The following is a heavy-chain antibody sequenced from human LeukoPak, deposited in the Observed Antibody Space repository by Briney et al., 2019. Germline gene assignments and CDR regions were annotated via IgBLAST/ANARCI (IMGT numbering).Heavy chain of an antibody. V-gene: IGHV4-38-2*02. D-gene: IGHD3-16*01. Sequence: PSETLSLTCTVSDFSISRGYYWGWIRQPPGKGLECIGTIYHSGTTYYSPSLKTRVTISVDTSKNQFSLKLSSVTAADTAVYYCAREGLGQFDYWGQGTLVTVSS. J-gene: IGHJ4*02. CDR3: AREGLGQFDY. CDR2: IYHSGTT. CDR1: DFSISRGYY.